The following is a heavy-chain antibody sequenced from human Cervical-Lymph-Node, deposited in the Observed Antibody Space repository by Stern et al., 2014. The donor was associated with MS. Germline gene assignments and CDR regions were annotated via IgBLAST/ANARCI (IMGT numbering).Heavy chain of an antibody. D-gene: IGHD3-10*02. CDR3: ARKMMFDDVFDI. Sequence: QVQLQQSGAEVQTSGASVKVSCKSAGYTFTAYYINWLRQGPGQRVWGMGWINPTSSGTNYEQRFQGRVTMTRDTSISTAYMELTRLRSNDTAVYYCARKMMFDDVFDIWGQGALVTVSS. J-gene: IGHJ3*02. V-gene: IGHV1-2*02. CDR2: INPTSSGT. CDR1: GYTFTAYY.